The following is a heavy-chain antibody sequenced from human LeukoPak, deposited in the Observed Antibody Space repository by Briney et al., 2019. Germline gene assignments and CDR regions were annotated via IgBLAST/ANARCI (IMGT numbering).Heavy chain of an antibody. CDR1: GGSISSYY. V-gene: IGHV4-59*01. J-gene: IGHJ3*02. CDR3: AREGCSSTSCYLTDAFDI. CDR2: IYYSGST. D-gene: IGHD2-2*01. Sequence: PSETLSLTCTVSGGSISSYYWSWIRQPPGKGLEWIGYIYYSGSTNYNPSLKSRVTISVDTSKNQFSLKLSSVTAADTAVYYCAREGCSSTSCYLTDAFDIWGQGTMVTVSS.